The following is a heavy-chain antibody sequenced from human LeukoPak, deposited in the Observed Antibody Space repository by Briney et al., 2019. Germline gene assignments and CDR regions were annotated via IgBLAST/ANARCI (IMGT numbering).Heavy chain of an antibody. CDR1: GFTFSSYA. CDR3: ARTHYDFWSGYYPGAFDI. J-gene: IGHJ3*02. CDR2: ISSNGGST. D-gene: IGHD3-3*01. Sequence: GGSLRLSCAASGFTFSSYAMHWVRRAPGKGLEYVSAISSNGGSTYYANSVKGRFTISRDNSKNTLYLQMGSLRAEDMAVYYCARTHYDFWSGYYPGAFDIWGQGTMVTVSS. V-gene: IGHV3-64*01.